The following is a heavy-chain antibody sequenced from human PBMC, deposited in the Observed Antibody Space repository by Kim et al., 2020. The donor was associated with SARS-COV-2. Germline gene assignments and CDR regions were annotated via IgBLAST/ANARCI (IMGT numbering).Heavy chain of an antibody. J-gene: IGHJ4*02. Sequence: ASVKVSCKASGYTFTSYDINWVRQATGQGLEWMVWMNPNSGNTGYAQKFQGRVTMTRNTSISTAYMELSSLRSEDTAVYYCARADRGIVGATVYYFDYWGQGTLVTVSS. D-gene: IGHD1-26*01. CDR2: MNPNSGNT. CDR3: ARADRGIVGATVYYFDY. CDR1: GYTFTSYD. V-gene: IGHV1-8*02.